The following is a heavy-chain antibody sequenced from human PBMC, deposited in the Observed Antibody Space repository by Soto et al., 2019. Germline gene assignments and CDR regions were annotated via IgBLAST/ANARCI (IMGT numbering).Heavy chain of an antibody. CDR3: ARHFPRPYYFDY. CDR2: IYYSGST. V-gene: IGHV4-59*08. J-gene: IGHJ4*02. Sequence: SETLSLTCTVSVGSISSYYWSWIRQPPGKGLEWIGYIYYSGSTNYNPSLKSRVTMSVDTSKNQFSLKLSSVTAADTAVYYCARHFPRPYYFDYWGQGTLVTVSS. CDR1: VGSISSYY.